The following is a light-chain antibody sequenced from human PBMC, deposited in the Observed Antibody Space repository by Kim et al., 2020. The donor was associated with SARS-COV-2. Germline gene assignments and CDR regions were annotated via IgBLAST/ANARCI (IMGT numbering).Light chain of an antibody. CDR2: DKN. V-gene: IGLV3-19*01. Sequence: SSELTQDPAVSVALGQTVRITCQGDSLRSYYASWYQQRPGQAPVLLIYDKNNRPSGIPDRFSGSSSGNTASLNITGAQAEDEADYYCNSRESGVNHVVFG. J-gene: IGLJ3*02. CDR3: NSRESGVNHVV. CDR1: SLRSYY.